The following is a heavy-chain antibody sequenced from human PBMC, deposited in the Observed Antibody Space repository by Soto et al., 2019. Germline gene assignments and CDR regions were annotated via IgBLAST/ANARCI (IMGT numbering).Heavy chain of an antibody. Sequence: EVQLVESGGGLVQPGGSLSLSCAASGFTVSTKYMSWVRQAPGKGLEWVSVIYSGGSTFYADSVRGRFTISRDNSRYTVNIQMNSLRAEDTAVYYCARDPWAADYWGQGTLVTVS. CDR2: IYSGGST. CDR1: GFTVSTKY. CDR3: ARDPWAADY. D-gene: IGHD3-16*01. V-gene: IGHV3-66*01. J-gene: IGHJ4*02.